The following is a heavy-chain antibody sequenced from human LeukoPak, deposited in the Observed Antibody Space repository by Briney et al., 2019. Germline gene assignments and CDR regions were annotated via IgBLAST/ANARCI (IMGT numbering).Heavy chain of an antibody. CDR2: IWYDGTNK. CDR1: GFTFSSYV. Sequence: QTGGSLRLSCAASGFTFSSYVMHWVRQAPGKGLEWVAVIWYDGTNKYHADSVKGRFTISRDNSKNTLHLQMNSLRAEDTAVYYCARDLGDYVSYGMDVWGQGTTVTVSS. J-gene: IGHJ6*02. CDR3: ARDLGDYVSYGMDV. V-gene: IGHV3-33*01. D-gene: IGHD4-17*01.